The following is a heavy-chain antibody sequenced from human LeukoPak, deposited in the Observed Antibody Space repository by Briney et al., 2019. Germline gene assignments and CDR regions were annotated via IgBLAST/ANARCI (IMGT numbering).Heavy chain of an antibody. D-gene: IGHD3-3*01. Sequence: SETLSLTCAVYGGSFSGYYWSWIRQPPGKGLEWIGAINHSGSTNYNPSLKSRVTISVDTSKNQFSLKLSSVTAADTAVYYCARVVRDFWSGYPNFDYWGQGTLATVSS. V-gene: IGHV4-34*01. J-gene: IGHJ4*02. CDR1: GGSFSGYY. CDR3: ARVVRDFWSGYPNFDY. CDR2: INHSGST.